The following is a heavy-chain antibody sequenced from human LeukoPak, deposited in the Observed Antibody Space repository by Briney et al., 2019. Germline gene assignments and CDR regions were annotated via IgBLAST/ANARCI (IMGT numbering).Heavy chain of an antibody. D-gene: IGHD3-22*01. Sequence: ASVKVSCKASGYTFTGYYLHWVRQAPGQGLEWMGWINPNSGGTNYAQKFQGRVTMTRDTSITTAYMELSRLRSDDTAVYYCARGHGSSGYYSAYWGQGTLVTVSS. CDR3: ARGHGSSGYYSAY. CDR2: INPNSGGT. V-gene: IGHV1-2*02. CDR1: GYTFTGYY. J-gene: IGHJ4*02.